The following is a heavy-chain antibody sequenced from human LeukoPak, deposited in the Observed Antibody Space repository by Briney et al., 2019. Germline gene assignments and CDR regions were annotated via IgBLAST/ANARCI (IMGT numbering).Heavy chain of an antibody. CDR1: GFTFSTST. V-gene: IGHV3-21*01. CDR2: ISSSNDYI. Sequence: KTGGSLRLSCAASGFTFSTSTMNWVRQAPGKGLEWVSSISSSNDYIYYADSVKGRFTISRDNAKNSLYLQMNSLRAEDTAVYYCARGVGYSSGWNGGYFDYWAREPWSPSPQ. CDR3: ARGVGYSSGWNGGYFDY. D-gene: IGHD6-19*01. J-gene: IGHJ4*02.